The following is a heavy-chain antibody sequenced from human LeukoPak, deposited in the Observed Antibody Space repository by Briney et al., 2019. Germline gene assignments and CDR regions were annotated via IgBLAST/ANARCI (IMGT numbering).Heavy chain of an antibody. CDR1: GYTLTELS. Sequence: ASVKVSCMVSGYTLTELSMHWVRQAPGKGLEWMGGFDPEDGETIYAQKFQGRVTMTEDTSTDTAYMELSSLRSEDTAVYYCATREQQLDYFDYWGQGALVTVSS. CDR2: FDPEDGET. CDR3: ATREQQLDYFDY. V-gene: IGHV1-24*01. D-gene: IGHD6-13*01. J-gene: IGHJ4*02.